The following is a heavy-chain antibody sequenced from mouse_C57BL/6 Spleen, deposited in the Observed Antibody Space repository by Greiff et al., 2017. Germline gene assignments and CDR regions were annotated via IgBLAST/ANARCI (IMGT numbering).Heavy chain of an antibody. V-gene: IGHV1-26*01. Sequence: EVQLQQSGPELVKPGASVKISCKASGYTFTDYYMNWVKQSHGKSLEWIGDINPNNGGTSYNQKFKGKATLTVDKSSSTAYMELRSLTSEDSAVYYCARGDVGAMDYWGQGTSVTVSS. D-gene: IGHD3-3*01. CDR1: GYTFTDYY. CDR3: ARGDVGAMDY. CDR2: INPNNGGT. J-gene: IGHJ4*01.